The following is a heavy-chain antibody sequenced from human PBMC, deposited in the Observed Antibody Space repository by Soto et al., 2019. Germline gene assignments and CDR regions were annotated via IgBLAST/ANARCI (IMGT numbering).Heavy chain of an antibody. CDR2: IYYSGST. Sequence: SETLSLTCTVSGGSISSSSYYWGWIRQPPGKGLEWIGSIYYSGSTYYNPSLKSRVTISVDTSKNQFSLKLSTVTAEDTAVYYCARDWIVGATSHYYYGMDVWGQGTTVTVSS. CDR3: ARDWIVGATSHYYYGMDV. CDR1: GGSISSSSYY. V-gene: IGHV4-39*02. J-gene: IGHJ6*02. D-gene: IGHD1-26*01.